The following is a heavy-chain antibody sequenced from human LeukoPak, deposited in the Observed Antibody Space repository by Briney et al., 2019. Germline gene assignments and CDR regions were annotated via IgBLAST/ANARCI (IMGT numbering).Heavy chain of an antibody. Sequence: SETLSLTCTVSGGSISSYYWSWIRQPPGKGLEWIGYIYYSGSTNYNPSLKSRVTISVDTSKNQFSLKLSSVTAADTAVYYCARGRPGIAVANDYWGQGTLVTDSS. V-gene: IGHV4-59*01. D-gene: IGHD6-19*01. CDR3: ARGRPGIAVANDY. CDR2: IYYSGST. CDR1: GGSISSYY. J-gene: IGHJ4*02.